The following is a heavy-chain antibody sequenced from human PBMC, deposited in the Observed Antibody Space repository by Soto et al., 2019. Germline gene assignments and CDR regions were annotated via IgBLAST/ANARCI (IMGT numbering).Heavy chain of an antibody. V-gene: IGHV3-30*03. CDR3: VRNAYYDFWSGYYTDYDYGMDV. Sequence: QVQLVESGGGVVQPGRSLRLSCAASGFTFSSYGMHWVRQAPGKGLEWVAVISYDGSNKYYADSVKGRFTISRDNSKNTLYLQMNSLRAEDTAVYYCVRNAYYDFWSGYYTDYDYGMDVWGQGTTVTVSS. CDR2: ISYDGSNK. J-gene: IGHJ6*02. D-gene: IGHD3-3*01. CDR1: GFTFSSYG.